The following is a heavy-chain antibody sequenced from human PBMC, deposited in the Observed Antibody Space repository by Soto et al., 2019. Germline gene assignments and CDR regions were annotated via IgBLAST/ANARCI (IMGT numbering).Heavy chain of an antibody. CDR2: IYYSGST. CDR3: ARVSRGVIII. V-gene: IGHV4-30-4*01. Sequence: TSETLSLTCTVSGGSISSGYYYWSWIRQPPGKGLEWIGYIYYSGSTYYNPSLKSRVTISVDTSKNQFSLKLSSVTAADTAVYYCARVSRGVIIIWGQGTLVTVSS. D-gene: IGHD3-10*01. CDR1: GGSISSGYYY. J-gene: IGHJ4*02.